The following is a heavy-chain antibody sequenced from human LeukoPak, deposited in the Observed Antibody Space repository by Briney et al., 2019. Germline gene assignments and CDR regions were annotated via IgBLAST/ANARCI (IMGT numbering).Heavy chain of an antibody. CDR1: GGSFNGYY. CDR3: ARGFLSVLAYYYYYMDV. J-gene: IGHJ6*03. CDR2: INHSGST. Sequence: SETLSLTCADYGGSFNGYYWSWIRQPPVKRPEWIGEINHSGSTNYNPSLKSRVTMSVDTSKNQFSLKVNSVTAADTAVYYCARGFLSVLAYYYYYMDVWGKGATVTVSS. V-gene: IGHV4-34*01. D-gene: IGHD2/OR15-2a*01.